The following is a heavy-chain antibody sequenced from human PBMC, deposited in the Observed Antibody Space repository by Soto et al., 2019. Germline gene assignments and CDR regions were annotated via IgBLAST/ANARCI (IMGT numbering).Heavy chain of an antibody. V-gene: IGHV1-18*01. CDR2: ISGENVNR. CDR3: GREGQQLAQEQFFQFNGVDV. D-gene: IGHD6-13*01. Sequence: QVQLVQSGVEVKKPGASVKVSCTAYGYNLREYGVSWLRQAPGLGFEWMGWISGENVNRRSSQKFQDRLTMTTDTSTNTASLELRSLRSDDTALYYCGREGQQLAQEQFFQFNGVDVWGQGTSVTVSS. CDR1: GYNLREYG. J-gene: IGHJ6*02.